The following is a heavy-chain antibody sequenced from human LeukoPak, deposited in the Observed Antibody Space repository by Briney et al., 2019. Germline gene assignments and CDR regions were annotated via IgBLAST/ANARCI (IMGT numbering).Heavy chain of an antibody. V-gene: IGHV4-38-2*01. D-gene: IGHD5-18*01. CDR1: GYSISSGYY. J-gene: IGHJ4*02. CDR2: IYHSGST. CDR3: AISSGGYSYGLDY. Sequence: SETLSLTSAVSGYSISSGYYWGWIRQPPGKGLEWIGSIYHSGSTCYNPSLKSRVTISVDTSKNQFSLKLSSVTAADTAVYYCAISSGGYSYGLDYWGQGTLVTVSS.